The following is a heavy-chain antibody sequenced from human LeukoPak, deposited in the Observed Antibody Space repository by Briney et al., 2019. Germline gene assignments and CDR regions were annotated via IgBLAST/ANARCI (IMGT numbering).Heavy chain of an antibody. CDR1: GFTFSNAW. D-gene: IGHD3-10*01. CDR2: IWYDGSNK. Sequence: GGSLRLSCAASGFTFSNAWMSWVRQAPGKGLEWVAVIWYDGSNKYYADSVKGRFTISRDNSKNTLYLQMNSLRAEDTAVYYCARDPDRYYGSGSYYPDWFDPWGQGTLVTVSS. CDR3: ARDPDRYYGSGSYYPDWFDP. V-gene: IGHV3-33*08. J-gene: IGHJ5*02.